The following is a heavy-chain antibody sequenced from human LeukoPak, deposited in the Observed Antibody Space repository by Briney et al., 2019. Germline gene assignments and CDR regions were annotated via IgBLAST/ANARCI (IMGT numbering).Heavy chain of an antibody. V-gene: IGHV3-7*03. Sequence: GGSLRLSCAASGFTFSSYWMSWVRQAPGKGLEWVANIKQHGSEKYYVDSVKGRFTISRDNAKNSLYLQMNSLRAEDTALYYCASAGLTYGSGSYFVYWGQGTLVTVSS. J-gene: IGHJ4*02. CDR1: GFTFSSYW. D-gene: IGHD3-10*01. CDR3: ASAGLTYGSGSYFVY. CDR2: IKQHGSEK.